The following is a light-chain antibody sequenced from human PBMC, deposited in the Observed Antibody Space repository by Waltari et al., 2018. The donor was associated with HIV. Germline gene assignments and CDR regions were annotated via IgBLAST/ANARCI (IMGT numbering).Light chain of an antibody. Sequence: DIQMTQSPSSLSASVGDRVIITCREGQDIGNDLNWFQQKPGKAPKRLIYAASILQSEVPSRFSGSGSGTEFTLTVNGLQPEDFATYYCLQHNTYPWTFGQGTKVEVK. CDR2: AAS. V-gene: IGKV1-17*01. CDR1: QDIGND. CDR3: LQHNTYPWT. J-gene: IGKJ1*01.